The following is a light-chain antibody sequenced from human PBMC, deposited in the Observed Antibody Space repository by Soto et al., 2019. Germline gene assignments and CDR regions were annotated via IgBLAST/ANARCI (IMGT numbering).Light chain of an antibody. Sequence: DIVMTQSPDSLAVSLGERATINCKSSQSVLYSSNNKNYLAWYQQKPGQPPKLLIYWASTRESGVPDRFSGSGSGTDFTLTISSLQAEDVAVYYCQQYYSTPPSWTFGHGTKVEIK. V-gene: IGKV4-1*01. CDR1: QSVLYSSNNKNY. CDR2: WAS. CDR3: QQYYSTPPSWT. J-gene: IGKJ1*01.